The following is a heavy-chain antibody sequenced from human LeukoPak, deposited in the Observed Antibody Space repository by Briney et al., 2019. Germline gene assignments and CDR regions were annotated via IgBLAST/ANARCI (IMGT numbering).Heavy chain of an antibody. CDR1: GGSISSYY. Sequence: PSETLSLTCTVSGGSISSYYWSWIRQPPGKGLEWIGYVFYRGNTNYKPSLKSRVSISVDMSKNQFSLRLTSVTAADTAVYYCARHVSGYSYDYWGQGTLVTVSS. D-gene: IGHD5-18*01. CDR2: VFYRGNT. V-gene: IGHV4-59*01. CDR3: ARHVSGYSYDY. J-gene: IGHJ4*02.